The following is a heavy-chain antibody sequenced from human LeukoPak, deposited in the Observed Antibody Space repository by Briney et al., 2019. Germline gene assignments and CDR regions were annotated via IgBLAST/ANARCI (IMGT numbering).Heavy chain of an antibody. CDR2: IYYSGST. CDR1: GGSISSSSYY. V-gene: IGHV4-39*02. J-gene: IGHJ4*02. D-gene: IGHD3-22*01. CDR3: ARESGYYEY. Sequence: SETLSLTCTVSGGSISSSSYYWGWIRQPPGKGLEWIGSIYYSGSTYYNPSLQSRVTISVDTSKNQFSLKLSSVTAADTAVYDCARESGYYEYWGQGTLVTVSS.